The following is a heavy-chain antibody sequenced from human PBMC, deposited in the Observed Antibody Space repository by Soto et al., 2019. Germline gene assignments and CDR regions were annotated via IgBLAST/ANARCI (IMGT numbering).Heavy chain of an antibody. J-gene: IGHJ3*01. V-gene: IGHV3-73*02. CDR2: IRSKANSYAT. CDR1: GFSFSGSA. CDR3: TRPGRLEPYYYDSSVTDAQDGFDV. D-gene: IGHD3-22*01. Sequence: EVQLVESGGGLVQPGGSLKLSCAASGFSFSGSAMHWVRQASGKGLEWVGRIRSKANSYATAYAASVKGRFIISRDDSKNTAYLQMNSLKTEDTAVYYCTRPGRLEPYYYDSSVTDAQDGFDVWGQGTMVTVSS.